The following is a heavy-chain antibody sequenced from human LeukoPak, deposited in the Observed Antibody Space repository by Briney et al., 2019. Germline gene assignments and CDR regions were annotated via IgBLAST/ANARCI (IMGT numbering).Heavy chain of an antibody. J-gene: IGHJ4*02. Sequence: PGGSLRLSCAASGFTFDDYAMHWVRQAPGKGLEWVSLISWDGGSTYYADSVKGRFTISRDNSKNSLYLQMSSLRAEDTALDYCAKEGYCSSTSCYGLDYWGQGTLVTVSS. V-gene: IGHV3-43D*03. CDR2: ISWDGGST. D-gene: IGHD2-2*01. CDR1: GFTFDDYA. CDR3: AKEGYCSSTSCYGLDY.